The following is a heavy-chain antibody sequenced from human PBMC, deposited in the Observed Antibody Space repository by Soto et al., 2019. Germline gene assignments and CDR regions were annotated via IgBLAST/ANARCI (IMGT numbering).Heavy chain of an antibody. J-gene: IGHJ5*02. D-gene: IGHD2-21*02. Sequence: GGSLRLSCAASGFTLSGSRIHWVRQASGKGLEWVGRIRSKADSYATAYAASVEGRFTISRDDSKNTAYLQMNSLKTEDTAVYYCTSQYCGGDCSRVDPWGQGTLVTVSS. CDR1: GFTLSGSR. CDR3: TSQYCGGDCSRVDP. V-gene: IGHV3-73*01. CDR2: IRSKADSYAT.